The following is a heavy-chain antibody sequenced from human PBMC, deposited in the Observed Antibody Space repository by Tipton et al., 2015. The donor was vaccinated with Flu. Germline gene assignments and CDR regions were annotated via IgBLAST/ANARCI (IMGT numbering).Heavy chain of an antibody. J-gene: IGHJ4*02. Sequence: SLRLSCAASGFTFSSYAMSWVRQAPGKGLEWVSAISVSGGSTYYADSVKGRFTTSRDKSKNTLYLQMNSLRAEDTAVYYCAKGDTMVRGALNDYWGQGTLVTVSS. CDR1: GFTFSSYA. D-gene: IGHD3-10*01. CDR3: AKGDTMVRGALNDY. CDR2: ISVSGGST. V-gene: IGHV3-23*01.